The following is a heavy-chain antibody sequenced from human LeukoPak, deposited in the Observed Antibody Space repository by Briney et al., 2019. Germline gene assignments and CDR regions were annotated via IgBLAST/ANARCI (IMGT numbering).Heavy chain of an antibody. CDR2: IYYSGST. V-gene: IGHV4-39*07. D-gene: IGHD1-26*01. CDR1: GGSISSSSYY. J-gene: IGHJ6*03. Sequence: SETLSLTCTVSGGSISSSSYYWGWIRQPPGKGLEWIGSIYYSGSTNYNPSLKSRVTISVDTSKNQFSLKLSSVTAADTAVYYCASGSYAYYYMDVWGKGTTVTVSS. CDR3: ASGSYAYYYMDV.